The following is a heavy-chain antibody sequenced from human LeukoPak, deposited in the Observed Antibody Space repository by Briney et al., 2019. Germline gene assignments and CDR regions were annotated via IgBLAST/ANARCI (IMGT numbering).Heavy chain of an antibody. V-gene: IGHV1-24*01. D-gene: IGHD3-3*01. CDR2: FDPEDGET. CDR3: ATGLILRFLEWSNSRTGFHDDY. J-gene: IGHJ4*02. Sequence: ASVKVSCKVSGYTLTELSMHWVRQAPGKGLEWMGGFDPEDGETIYAQKFQGRVTMTEDTSTDTAYMELSSLRSEDTAVYHCATGLILRFLEWSNSRTGFHDDYWGQGTLVTVSS. CDR1: GYTLTELS.